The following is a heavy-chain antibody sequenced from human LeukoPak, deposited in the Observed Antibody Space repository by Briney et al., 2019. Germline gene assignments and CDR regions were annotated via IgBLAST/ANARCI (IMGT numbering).Heavy chain of an antibody. CDR1: GFTFSNYG. Sequence: SGGSLRLSCTASGFTFSNYGMHWVRQAPGKGLEWVAFIRYAGSNKYYADSVRGRFTISRDNSKNTLYLQMNSLRTEDTAVYYCAKAQRGENFQYFQHWGQGTLVTVSS. CDR3: AKAQRGENFQYFQH. CDR2: IRYAGSNK. J-gene: IGHJ1*01. V-gene: IGHV3-30*02. D-gene: IGHD1-7*01.